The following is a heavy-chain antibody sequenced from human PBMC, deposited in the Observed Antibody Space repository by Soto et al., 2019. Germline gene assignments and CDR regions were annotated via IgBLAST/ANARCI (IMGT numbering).Heavy chain of an antibody. D-gene: IGHD2-8*02. CDR2: IYYSGST. J-gene: IGHJ3*02. CDR1: GGSISSGDYY. V-gene: IGHV4-30-4*01. CDR3: ARLGSGVRSVVYAFDI. Sequence: SETLSLTCTVSGGSISSGDYYWSWIRQPPGKGLEWIGYIYYSGSTYYNPSLKSRVTISVDTSKNQFSLKLSSVTAADTAVYFCARLGSGVRSVVYAFDIWGQVTMVTVSS.